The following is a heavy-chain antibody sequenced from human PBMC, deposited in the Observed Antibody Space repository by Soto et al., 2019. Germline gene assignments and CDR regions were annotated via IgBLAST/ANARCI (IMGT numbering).Heavy chain of an antibody. Sequence: PSETLSLTCTVSGGSISSYYWSWIRQPPGKGLEWIGYIYYSGSTNYNPSLKSRVTISVDTSKNQFSLKLSSVTAADTAVYYCARRLPYDRSGYVGFDYRGQGTLVTVSS. CDR1: GGSISSYY. D-gene: IGHD3-22*01. CDR3: ARRLPYDRSGYVGFDY. J-gene: IGHJ4*02. V-gene: IGHV4-59*01. CDR2: IYYSGST.